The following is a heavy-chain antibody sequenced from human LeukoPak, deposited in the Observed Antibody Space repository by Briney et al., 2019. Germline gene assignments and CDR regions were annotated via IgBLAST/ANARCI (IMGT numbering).Heavy chain of an antibody. V-gene: IGHV1-69*01. CDR2: IIPIFGTA. CDR1: GGTFSSYA. J-gene: IGHJ5*02. D-gene: IGHD5-24*01. CDR3: ARAVRGDGYNPHWFDP. Sequence: GASVEVSCKASGGTFSSYAISWVRQAPGQGLEWMGGIIPIFGTANYAQKFQGRVTITADESTSTAYMELSSLRSEDTAVYYCARAVRGDGYNPHWFDPWGQRTLVTVSS.